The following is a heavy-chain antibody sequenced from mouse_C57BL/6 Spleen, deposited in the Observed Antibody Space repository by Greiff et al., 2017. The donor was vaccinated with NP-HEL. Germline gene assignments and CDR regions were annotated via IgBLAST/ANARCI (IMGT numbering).Heavy chain of an antibody. Sequence: QVQLQQPGAELVMPGASVKLSCKASGYTFTSYWMHWVKQRPGQGLEWFGEIDPSDSYTNYNQKFKGKSTLTVDKSSSTAYMQLSSLTSEDSAVYYCARGGYSYDFDYWGQGTTLTVSS. CDR3: ARGGYSYDFDY. V-gene: IGHV1-69*01. J-gene: IGHJ2*01. CDR2: IDPSDSYT. D-gene: IGHD2-12*01. CDR1: GYTFTSYW.